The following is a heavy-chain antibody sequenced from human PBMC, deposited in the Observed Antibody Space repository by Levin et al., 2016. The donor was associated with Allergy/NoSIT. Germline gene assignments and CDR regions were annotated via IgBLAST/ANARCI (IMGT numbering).Heavy chain of an antibody. V-gene: IGHV4-34*01. CDR3: ARGGFVITMVRGAYCFWFDP. Sequence: WIRQPPGKGLEWIGEINHSGSTNYNPSLKSRVTISVDTSKNQFSLKLSSVTAADTAVYYCARGGFVITMVRGAYCFWFDPWGQGTLVTVSS. D-gene: IGHD3-10*01. J-gene: IGHJ5*02. CDR2: INHSGST.